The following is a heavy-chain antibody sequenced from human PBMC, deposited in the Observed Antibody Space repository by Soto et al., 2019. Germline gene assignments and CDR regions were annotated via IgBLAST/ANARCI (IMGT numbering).Heavy chain of an antibody. CDR3: ARVLVFYGAFDP. CDR1: GFTFTDYY. D-gene: IGHD2-21*02. V-gene: IGHV3-11*01. Sequence: QVQLVESGGGLVKPGGSLRLSCAASGFTFTDYYMTWIRQAPGKGLEWVSYISSSGSTIYYADSVKGRFTISRDNAKKSLYLQMNSPRAEDTAVYYCARVLVFYGAFDPWGQGTLVTVSS. CDR2: ISSSGSTI. J-gene: IGHJ5*02.